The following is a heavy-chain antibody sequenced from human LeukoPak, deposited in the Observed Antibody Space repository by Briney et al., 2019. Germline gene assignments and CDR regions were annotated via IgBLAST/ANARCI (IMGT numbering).Heavy chain of an antibody. CDR1: GGSISSSSYY. J-gene: IGHJ4*02. CDR2: IYYSGST. V-gene: IGHV4-39*01. CDR3: ARHVGSGYYLRIFDY. Sequence: SETLSLTCTVSGGSISSSSYYWGWIRQPPGKGLEWIGSIYYSGSTNYNPSLKSRVTISVDTSKNQFSLKLSSVTAADTAVYYCARHVGSGYYLRIFDYWGQGTLVTVSS. D-gene: IGHD3-22*01.